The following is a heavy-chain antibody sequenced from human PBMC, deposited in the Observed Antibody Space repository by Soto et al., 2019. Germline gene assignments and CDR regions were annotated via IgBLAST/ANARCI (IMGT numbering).Heavy chain of an antibody. CDR3: ARGRDYGDNDSYGMDV. CDR1: GYSISSGSY. Sequence: SETLSLTCTVSGYSISSGSYWAWIQQPPGKGLEWIGEINHSGSTNYNPSLKSRVTISVDTSKNQFSLKLSSVTAADTAVYYCARGRDYGDNDSYGMDVWGQGATVTVS. CDR2: INHSGST. J-gene: IGHJ6*02. D-gene: IGHD4-17*01. V-gene: IGHV4-38-2*02.